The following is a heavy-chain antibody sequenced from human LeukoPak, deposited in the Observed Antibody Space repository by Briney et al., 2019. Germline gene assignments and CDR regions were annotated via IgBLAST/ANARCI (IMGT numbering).Heavy chain of an antibody. J-gene: IGHJ4*02. CDR1: GFTVTSTY. V-gene: IGHV3-66*01. Sequence: PGGSLRPSCAASGFTVTSTYMSWVRQAPGKGLEWVSVIYSGGTPYYADSVKGRFTISRDTYKNTVYLQMNSLRAEDTAVYHCARGGPFTGAISTPRASDYWGQGLLVTVSS. CDR2: IYSGGTP. CDR3: ARGGPFTGAISTPRASDY. D-gene: IGHD1-7*01.